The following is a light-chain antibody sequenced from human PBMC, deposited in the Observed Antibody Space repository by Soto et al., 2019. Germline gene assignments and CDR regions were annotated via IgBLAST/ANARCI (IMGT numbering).Light chain of an antibody. CDR3: QQRST. CDR1: QSVSSY. V-gene: IGKV3-11*01. CDR2: DAS. Sequence: EIVLTQSPATLSLSPGERATLSCRAGQSVSSYLAWYQQKPGQAPRLLIYDASNRATGIPARFSGSGSGTDFTLTISSLEPEDFAVYYCQQRSTFGPGTKVDIK. J-gene: IGKJ3*01.